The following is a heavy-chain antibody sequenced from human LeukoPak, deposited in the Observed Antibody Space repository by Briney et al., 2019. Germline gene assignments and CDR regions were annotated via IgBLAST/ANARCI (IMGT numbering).Heavy chain of an antibody. J-gene: IGHJ3*02. Sequence: ASVKVSCKASGYTFTSYDINWVRQATGQGLEWMGWMNPNSGNTGYAQKIQGRVTITRNTSISTAYMELSSLRSEDTAVYYCGRGLRSSWYTHDAFDIWGQGTMVTVSS. CDR1: GYTFTSYD. D-gene: IGHD6-13*01. CDR2: MNPNSGNT. V-gene: IGHV1-8*03. CDR3: GRGLRSSWYTHDAFDI.